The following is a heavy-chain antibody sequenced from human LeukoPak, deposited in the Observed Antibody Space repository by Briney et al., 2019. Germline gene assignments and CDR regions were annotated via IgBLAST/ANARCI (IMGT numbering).Heavy chain of an antibody. CDR1: GGSFSGYY. CDR2: INHSGST. J-gene: IGHJ5*02. D-gene: IGHD3-10*01. Sequence: SETLSLTCAVYGGSFSGYYWSWIRQPPGKGLEWIGAINHSGSTNYNPSLKSRVTISVDTSKNQFSLKLSSVTATDTAVYYCARVYCPRMVRGVPRFPNWFDPWGQGTLVTVSS. CDR3: ARVYCPRMVRGVPRFPNWFDP. V-gene: IGHV4-34*01.